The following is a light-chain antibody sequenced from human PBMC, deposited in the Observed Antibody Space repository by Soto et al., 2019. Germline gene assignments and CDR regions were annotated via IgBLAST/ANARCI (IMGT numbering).Light chain of an antibody. CDR3: QQANSFPLT. Sequence: DIQMTQSPSTLSGSVGDRVTITCRASQTISSWLAWYQQKPGKAPKLLIYTASTLKSGVPSRFSGSGSGTDFTLTISSLQPEDFATYYCQQANSFPLTFGGGTKVDIK. J-gene: IGKJ4*01. CDR1: QTISSW. CDR2: TAS. V-gene: IGKV1-5*03.